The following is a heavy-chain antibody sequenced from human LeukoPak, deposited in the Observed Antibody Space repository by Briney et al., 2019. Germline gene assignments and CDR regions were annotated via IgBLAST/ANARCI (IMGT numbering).Heavy chain of an antibody. Sequence: SVKVSCKASGGTFSSYAISWVRQAPGQGLEWMGGIIPIFGTANYAQKFQGRVTITADESTSTAYMELSSLRSEDTAVYYCARDPGYCSSTSCYWKDYYYYGMDVWGQGTTVTVSS. V-gene: IGHV1-69*01. CDR1: GGTFSSYA. CDR2: IIPIFGTA. CDR3: ARDPGYCSSTSCYWKDYYYYGMDV. D-gene: IGHD2-2*01. J-gene: IGHJ6*02.